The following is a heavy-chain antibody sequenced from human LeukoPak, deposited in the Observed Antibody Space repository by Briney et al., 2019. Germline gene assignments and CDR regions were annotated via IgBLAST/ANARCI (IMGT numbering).Heavy chain of an antibody. CDR1: GDSVSGYY. CDR2: VYQTGHT. V-gene: IGHV4-59*02. J-gene: IGHJ6*02. CDR3: ASSYGDYYYYYGMDV. D-gene: IGHD4-17*01. Sequence: SETLPLTCSVSGDSVSGYYWSWIRQPPGKGLEWIGYVYQTGHTHYSPSLKSRVTVSLDTSKNQFSLKLSSVTAADTAVYYCASSYGDYYYYYGMDVWGQGTTVTVSS.